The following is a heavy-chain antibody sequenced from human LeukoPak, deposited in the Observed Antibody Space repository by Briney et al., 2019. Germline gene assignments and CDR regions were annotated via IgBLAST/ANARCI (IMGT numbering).Heavy chain of an antibody. Sequence: GASVKVSCKASGGSFRRNTIVWVRQAPGQGLEWMGMIVPISGTPNHAQKLQGRLTISTDESTSTAYMDLSNLRSDDTAIYYCAINTGGRADAFDIWGQGTLVTVSS. CDR3: AINTGGRADAFDI. D-gene: IGHD1-26*01. J-gene: IGHJ3*02. CDR1: GGSFRRNT. V-gene: IGHV1-69*05. CDR2: IVPISGTP.